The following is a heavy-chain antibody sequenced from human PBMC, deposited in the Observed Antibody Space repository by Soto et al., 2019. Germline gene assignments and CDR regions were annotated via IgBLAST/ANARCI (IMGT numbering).Heavy chain of an antibody. Sequence: QITLKESGPTVVKPTQTLTLTCTVSGFSLNSDGVGVGWIRQPPGKTLEWLALIYWDDDKVYRPSLASRLTIIKDVSENQVVLTMTNMDPADTATYYCIHTSFYQGDFWGRGTLVTVSS. CDR2: IYWDDDK. CDR1: GFSLNSDGVG. D-gene: IGHD3-16*02. J-gene: IGHJ4*02. V-gene: IGHV2-5*02. CDR3: IHTSFYQGDF.